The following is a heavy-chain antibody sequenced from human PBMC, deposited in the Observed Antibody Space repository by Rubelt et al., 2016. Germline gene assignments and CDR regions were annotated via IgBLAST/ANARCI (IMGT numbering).Heavy chain of an antibody. D-gene: IGHD4-23*01. V-gene: IGHV1-46*01. CDR3: ARDGGNHQFDS. J-gene: IGHJ4*02. CDR1: GYTFTSYY. CDR2: INPSDGST. Sequence: QVQLVQSGAEVRKPGASVKVSCKASGYTFTSYYIHWVRQAPGQGLECMGVINPSDGSTIYAPRFQRRITMTRDASTTIVYMEMGSLRSEDTAEYYCARDGGNHQFDSWGQGTLVTVSS.